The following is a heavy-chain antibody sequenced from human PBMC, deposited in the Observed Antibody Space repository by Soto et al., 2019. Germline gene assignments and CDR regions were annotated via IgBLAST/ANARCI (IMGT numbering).Heavy chain of an antibody. Sequence: SETLSLTCGVSGYSISSGYYWGWIRQPPGKGLQWIGQIYHSGTTYYNPSLKSRVTIPVDTSKNQFSLKLSSVTAADTAVYYCATFWGGGIYSQVDSWGQGTLVTVSS. CDR2: IYHSGTT. CDR1: GYSISSGYY. D-gene: IGHD3-16*01. CDR3: ATFWGGGIYSQVDS. J-gene: IGHJ4*02. V-gene: IGHV4-38-2*01.